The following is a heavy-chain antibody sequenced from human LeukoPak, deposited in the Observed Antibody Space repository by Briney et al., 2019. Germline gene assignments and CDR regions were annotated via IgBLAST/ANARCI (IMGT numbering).Heavy chain of an antibody. Sequence: SETLSLTCTVSGDSISSYYWSWIRQPPGKGLEWIGYIYYSGSTNYNPSLKSRVTISVDTSKNQFSLKLRSVTAADTAVYYCARVTGYMIEDYFDYWGQGTLVTVSS. J-gene: IGHJ4*02. D-gene: IGHD3-22*01. CDR1: GDSISSYY. CDR2: IYYSGST. V-gene: IGHV4-59*01. CDR3: ARVTGYMIEDYFDY.